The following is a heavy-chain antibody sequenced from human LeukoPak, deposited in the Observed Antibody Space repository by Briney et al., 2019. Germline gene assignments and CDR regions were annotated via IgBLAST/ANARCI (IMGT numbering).Heavy chain of an antibody. V-gene: IGHV4-34*01. J-gene: IGHJ5*02. CDR3: ARQAYSSNLGWFDP. Sequence: PSETLSLTCAVYGGSFSGYYWSWIRQPPGKGLEWIGEINHSGSTSYNPSLKSRVTMSVDTSKNQFSLKLSSVTAADTAVYYCARQAYSSNLGWFDPWGQGTLVTVSS. CDR2: INHSGST. D-gene: IGHD6-13*01. CDR1: GGSFSGYY.